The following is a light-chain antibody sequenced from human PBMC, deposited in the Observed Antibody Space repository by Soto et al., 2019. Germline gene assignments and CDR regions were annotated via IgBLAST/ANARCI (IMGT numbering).Light chain of an antibody. CDR1: SSDVGGYNY. CDR2: EVS. Sequence: QSALTQPASVSGSPGQSITISCTGTSSDVGGYNYVSWYQQHPGKAPNLMIYEVSNRPSGVSNRFSGSKSGNTASLPISGLQAEDEADYYCSSYTSSSTLYVFGTGTKLTVL. J-gene: IGLJ1*01. CDR3: SSYTSSSTLYV. V-gene: IGLV2-14*01.